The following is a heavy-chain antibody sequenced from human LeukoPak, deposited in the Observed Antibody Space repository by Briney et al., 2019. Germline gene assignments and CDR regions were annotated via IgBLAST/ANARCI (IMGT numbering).Heavy chain of an antibody. CDR2: IFPSGGEI. J-gene: IGHJ4*02. D-gene: IGHD5-18*01. CDR3: ATYRQVLLPFES. CDR1: GFTFSTFA. V-gene: IGHV3-23*01. Sequence: GGSLRLSCVASGFTFSTFAMIWVRQPPGKGLEWVSSIFPSGGEIHYADSVRGRFTISRDNSKSILSLQMNSLRAEDTATYYCATYRQVLLPFESWGQGTLVTVSS.